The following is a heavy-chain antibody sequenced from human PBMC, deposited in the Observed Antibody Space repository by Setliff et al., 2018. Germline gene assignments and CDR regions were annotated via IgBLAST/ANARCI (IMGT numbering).Heavy chain of an antibody. Sequence: SVKVSCKASGGTFSSYAISWVRQAPGQGLEWMGGIIPIFGTANYAQKFQGRVTITADESTSTAYMELSSLRSEDTAVYYCASLSGGELWSHYGMDVWGQGTTVTVSS. J-gene: IGHJ6*02. D-gene: IGHD5-18*01. CDR3: ASLSGGELWSHYGMDV. CDR1: GGTFSSYA. CDR2: IIPIFGTA. V-gene: IGHV1-69*13.